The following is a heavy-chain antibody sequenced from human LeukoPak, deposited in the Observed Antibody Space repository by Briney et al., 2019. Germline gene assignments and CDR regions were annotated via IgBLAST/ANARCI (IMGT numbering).Heavy chain of an antibody. CDR1: GFTFSSYG. CDR3: AKGVRDKYDGIYDAFDI. CDR2: ISYDGSNK. Sequence: GGSLRLSCAASGFTFSSYGMHWVRQAPGKGLEWVAVISYDGSNKYYADSVKGRFTISRDNSKNTLYLQMNSLRAEDTAVYYCAKGVRDKYDGIYDAFDIWGQGTMVTVSS. D-gene: IGHD1-26*01. V-gene: IGHV3-30*18. J-gene: IGHJ3*02.